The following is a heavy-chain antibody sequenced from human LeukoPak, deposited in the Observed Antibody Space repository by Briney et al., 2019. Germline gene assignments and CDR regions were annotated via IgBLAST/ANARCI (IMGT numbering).Heavy chain of an antibody. Sequence: PGGSLRLSCAASGFTFSSYWMHWVRQAPGKGLVWVSRINSDGSSTSYADSVRGRFTISRDNAKNTLYLQMNSLRAEDTAVYYYATLYSYGWESDLDYWGQGTLVTVSS. CDR2: INSDGSST. D-gene: IGHD5-18*01. V-gene: IGHV3-74*01. CDR1: GFTFSSYW. CDR3: ATLYSYGWESDLDY. J-gene: IGHJ4*02.